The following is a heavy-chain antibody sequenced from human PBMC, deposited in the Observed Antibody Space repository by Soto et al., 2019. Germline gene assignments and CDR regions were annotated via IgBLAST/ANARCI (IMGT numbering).Heavy chain of an antibody. CDR3: AGLYPYESSGYHLNY. Sequence: SATLSLTCSVSGDSITSRDCYWSWIRQPPGKGLEWVGSIYYRGNTYYNPSLGSRVTISVDTSKNQFSLKLRSVTAADTAVFYCAGLYPYESSGYHLNYWGQGALVTVSS. CDR2: IYYRGNT. V-gene: IGHV4-39*01. D-gene: IGHD3-22*01. CDR1: GDSITSRDCY. J-gene: IGHJ4*02.